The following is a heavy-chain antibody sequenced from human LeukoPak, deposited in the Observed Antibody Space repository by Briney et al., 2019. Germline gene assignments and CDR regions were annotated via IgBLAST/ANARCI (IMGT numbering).Heavy chain of an antibody. CDR1: GYTFTGYY. V-gene: IGHV1-2*02. Sequence: GASVTVSCKASGYTFTGYYMHWVRQAPGQGLEWMGWINPNSGGTNYAQKFQGRVTMTRDTSISTAYMELSRLRSDDTAVYYCARDNQFWSGYIDYWGQGTLVTVSS. CDR2: INPNSGGT. D-gene: IGHD3-3*01. J-gene: IGHJ4*02. CDR3: ARDNQFWSGYIDY.